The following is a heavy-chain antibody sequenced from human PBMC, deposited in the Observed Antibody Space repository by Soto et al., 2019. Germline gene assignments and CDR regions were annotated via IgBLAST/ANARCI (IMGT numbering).Heavy chain of an antibody. D-gene: IGHD2-15*01. CDR3: ARGGASSKWFAP. CDR1: GGDLIRGVSF. CDR2: IGYSGAT. J-gene: IGHJ5*02. V-gene: IGHV4-31*03. Sequence: SDTQALTCPFSGGDLIRGVSFWICILQHPGKGPEWIAFIGYSGATSYNPSLASRVTISADTYKSQFSLNLRSVTAADTAVYYCARGGASSKWFAPWGQGTLVTVSS.